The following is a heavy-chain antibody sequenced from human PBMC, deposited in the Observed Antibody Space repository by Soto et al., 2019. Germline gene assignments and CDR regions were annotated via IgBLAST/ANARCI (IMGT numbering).Heavy chain of an antibody. CDR3: ARGGWGVYASMDFQH. D-gene: IGHD5-12*01. CDR1: GGSISSGDYY. J-gene: IGHJ1*01. Sequence: QVQLQESGPGLVKPSQTLSLTCTVSGGSISSGDYYWSWIRQPPGKGLEWIGYIYYSGTTYYNPSLKSRVTISVDTSKNQFSLKLRSLTAADTAVYYCARGGWGVYASMDFQHWGQGTLVTVSS. V-gene: IGHV4-30-4*01. CDR2: IYYSGTT.